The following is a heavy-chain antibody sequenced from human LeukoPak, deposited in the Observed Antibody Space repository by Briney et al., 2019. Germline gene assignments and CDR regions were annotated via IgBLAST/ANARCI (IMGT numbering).Heavy chain of an antibody. D-gene: IGHD6-6*01. CDR2: MNPNSGNT. CDR1: GYTFTSYD. V-gene: IGHV1-8*01. CDR3: ARAEGGGYSSSSGGYYMDV. Sequence: ASVKVSCKASGYTFTSYDINWVRQATGQGLEWMGWMNPNSGNTGYAQKFQGRVTMTRNTSIGTAYMELSSLRSEDTAVYYCARAEGGGYSSSSGGYYMDVWGKGTTVTVSS. J-gene: IGHJ6*03.